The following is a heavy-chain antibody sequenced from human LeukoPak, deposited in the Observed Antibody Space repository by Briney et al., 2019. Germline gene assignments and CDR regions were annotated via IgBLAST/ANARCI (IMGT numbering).Heavy chain of an antibody. CDR3: ASTGYSSGWYPWFDP. J-gene: IGHJ5*02. CDR2: ISAYNGNT. Sequence: GASVKVSCKASGYTFTSYGISWVRQAPGQGLEWMGWISAYNGNTNYAQKLQGRVTMTTDTSTSTAYMGLRSLRSDDTAVYYYASTGYSSGWYPWFDPWGQGTLVTVSS. V-gene: IGHV1-18*01. CDR1: GYTFTSYG. D-gene: IGHD6-19*01.